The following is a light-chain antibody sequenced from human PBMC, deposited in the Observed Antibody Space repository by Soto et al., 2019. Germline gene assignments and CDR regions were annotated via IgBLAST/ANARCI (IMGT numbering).Light chain of an antibody. V-gene: IGKV1-39*01. CDR1: QSINTY. CDR2: AAT. CDR3: QQSYNSPYT. J-gene: IGKJ2*01. Sequence: DIQMTQSPSSLSASLGARVTITCRASQSINTYLNWYQQEEGKAPKLLIYAATSLQSGVPSRFSGSGSGTEFTLTISSLQPGDFATYYCQQSYNSPYTFGLGTKLEIK.